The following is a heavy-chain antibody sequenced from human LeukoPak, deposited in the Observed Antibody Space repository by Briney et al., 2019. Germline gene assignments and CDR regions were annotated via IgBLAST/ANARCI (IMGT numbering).Heavy chain of an antibody. CDR2: IYYSGST. V-gene: IGHV4-59*01. Sequence: SXTLSLTCTVSGGSISSYYWSWLRQPPGKGLEWIGYIYYSGSTNYNPSLKSRVTISVDTSKNQFSLKLSSVTAADTAVYYCAGGHWELLVYDYWGQGTLVTVSS. J-gene: IGHJ4*02. CDR1: GGSISSYY. D-gene: IGHD1-26*01. CDR3: AGGHWELLVYDY.